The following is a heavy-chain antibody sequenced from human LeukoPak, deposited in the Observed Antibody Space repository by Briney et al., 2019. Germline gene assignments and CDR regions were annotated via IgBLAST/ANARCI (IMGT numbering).Heavy chain of an antibody. CDR1: GFTFSSYA. CDR2: ISGSGGST. V-gene: IGHV3-23*01. Sequence: GGSLRLSCAASGFTFSSYAMSWVRQAPGKGLEWVSAISGSGGSTYYADSVKGRFTISRDNSKNTLYLQMNSLRAEDTAVYYCAKDPRKGYYDSSGYLGAYYFDYWGQGTLVTVSS. J-gene: IGHJ4*02. CDR3: AKDPRKGYYDSSGYLGAYYFDY. D-gene: IGHD3-22*01.